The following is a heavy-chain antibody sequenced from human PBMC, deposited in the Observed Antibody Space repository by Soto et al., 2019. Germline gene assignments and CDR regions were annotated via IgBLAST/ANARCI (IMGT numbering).Heavy chain of an antibody. D-gene: IGHD1-26*01. CDR3: ASSSPYSGSYYVWFDP. CDR1: GFTFSSYS. Sequence: PGGSIRIACAASGFTFSSYSMNWVRQDPGKGLEWVSYISSGSSTIYYADSVKGRFTISRDNAKNSLYLQMNSLRDEDTAVYYCASSSPYSGSYYVWFDPWGQGTLVTVSS. J-gene: IGHJ5*02. V-gene: IGHV3-48*02. CDR2: ISSGSSTI.